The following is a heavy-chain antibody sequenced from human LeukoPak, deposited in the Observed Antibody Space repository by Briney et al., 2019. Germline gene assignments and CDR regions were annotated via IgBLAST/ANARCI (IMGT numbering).Heavy chain of an antibody. J-gene: IGHJ4*02. V-gene: IGHV3-21*01. CDR1: GFTFSSYS. CDR2: ISSSSSYI. Sequence: GGSLRLSCAASGFTFSSYSMNWVRQAPGKGLEWVSSISSSSSYIYYADLVKGRFTISRDNAKNSLYLQMNSLRAEDTAVYYCARDRRAYVATMDYWGQGTLVTVSS. CDR3: ARDRRAYVATMDY. D-gene: IGHD5-24*01.